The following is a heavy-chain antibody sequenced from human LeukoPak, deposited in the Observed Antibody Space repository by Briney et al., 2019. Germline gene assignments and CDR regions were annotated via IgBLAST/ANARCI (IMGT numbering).Heavy chain of an antibody. Sequence: SETLSLTCAVSGGSISSGGYSWSWIRQPPGKGLEWIGYIYHSGSTYYNPSLKSRVTISVDTSKNQFSLKLSSVTAADTAVYYCARGAGFIAARPHWFDPWGQRTLVTVSS. V-gene: IGHV4-30-2*01. D-gene: IGHD6-6*01. CDR2: IYHSGST. CDR1: GGSISSGGYS. J-gene: IGHJ5*02. CDR3: ARGAGFIAARPHWFDP.